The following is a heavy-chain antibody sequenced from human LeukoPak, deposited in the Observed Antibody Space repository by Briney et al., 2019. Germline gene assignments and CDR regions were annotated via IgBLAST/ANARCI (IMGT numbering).Heavy chain of an antibody. J-gene: IGHJ3*02. D-gene: IGHD2-2*01. Sequence: ASVKVSCKASGYTFTSYGISWVRQAPGQGLEWMGWISAYNGNTNYAQKLQGRVTMTTDTSTSTAYMELSSLRSEDTAVYYCARTMDCSSTSCQVGAFDIWGQGTMVTVSS. CDR2: ISAYNGNT. CDR3: ARTMDCSSTSCQVGAFDI. CDR1: GYTFTSYG. V-gene: IGHV1-18*01.